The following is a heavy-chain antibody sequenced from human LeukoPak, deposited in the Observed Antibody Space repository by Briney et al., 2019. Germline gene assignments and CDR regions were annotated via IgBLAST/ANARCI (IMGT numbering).Heavy chain of an antibody. J-gene: IGHJ4*02. Sequence: GGSLRLSRTASGFTFGDYAMSWVRQAPGKGLEGVGFSRSKAYGGTTEYGACVEGIFTISRDYSKSIAHLQLNSLQTEDTAAYYCTTVPLLWFGDFPYFDYWGQGTLVTVSS. CDR1: GFTFGDYA. CDR2: SRSKAYGGTT. V-gene: IGHV3-49*04. D-gene: IGHD3-10*01. CDR3: TTVPLLWFGDFPYFDY.